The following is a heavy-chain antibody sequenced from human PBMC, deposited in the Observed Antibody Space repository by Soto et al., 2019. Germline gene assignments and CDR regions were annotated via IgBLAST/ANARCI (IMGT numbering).Heavy chain of an antibody. Sequence: PSETLSLTCTVSGGSISSSSYYWGWIRQPPGKGLEWIGSIYYSGSTYYNPSLKSRVTISVDTSKNQFSLKLSSVTAADTAVYYCASGVVRGINPDAFDIWGQGTMVTVSS. V-gene: IGHV4-39*01. CDR2: IYYSGST. CDR1: GGSISSSSYY. J-gene: IGHJ3*02. D-gene: IGHD3-10*01. CDR3: ASGVVRGINPDAFDI.